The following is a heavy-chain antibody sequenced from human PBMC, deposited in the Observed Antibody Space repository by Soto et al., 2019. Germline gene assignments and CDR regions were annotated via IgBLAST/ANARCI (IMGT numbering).Heavy chain of an antibody. V-gene: IGHV3-73*01. CDR3: TRLCIASALDY. D-gene: IGHD6-13*01. J-gene: IGHJ4*02. CDR1: GFTFSGSA. CDR2: IRSKANSYAT. Sequence: PGGSLRLSCAASGFTFSGSAMHWVRQASGKGLEWVGRIRSKANSYATAYAASVKGRFTISRDDSKNTAYLQMNSLKTEDTAVYYCTRLCIASALDYWGQGTLVTVSS.